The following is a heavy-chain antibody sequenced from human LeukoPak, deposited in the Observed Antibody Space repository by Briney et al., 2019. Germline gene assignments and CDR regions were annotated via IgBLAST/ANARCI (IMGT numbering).Heavy chain of an antibody. CDR1: GDSISSGDYY. V-gene: IGHV4-61*02. CDR2: ISSSGST. Sequence: SETLSLTCTVSGDSISSGDYYWSWIRQPAGKGLEWIGRISSSGSTNYNPSLKSRVTISVDTSKNQFSLKLSSVTAADTAVYFCARVESYPLRNAFDIWGQGTMVTVSS. CDR3: ARVESYPLRNAFDI. D-gene: IGHD1-14*01. J-gene: IGHJ3*02.